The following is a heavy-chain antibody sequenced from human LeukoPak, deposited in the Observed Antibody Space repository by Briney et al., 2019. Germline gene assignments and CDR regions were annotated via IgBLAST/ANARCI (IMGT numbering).Heavy chain of an antibody. CDR2: IRTKANNYAT. CDR1: GFTFSGST. V-gene: IGHV3-73*01. CDR3: SRHEAPPGDY. J-gene: IGHJ4*02. Sequence: PGGSLKLSCAASGFTFSGSTVHRVRQASGKGLDWVGHIRTKANNYATAYAASVKGRFTISRDDSKNTAYLQMNSLKIEDTAVYYCSRHEAPPGDYWGQGTLVTVSS.